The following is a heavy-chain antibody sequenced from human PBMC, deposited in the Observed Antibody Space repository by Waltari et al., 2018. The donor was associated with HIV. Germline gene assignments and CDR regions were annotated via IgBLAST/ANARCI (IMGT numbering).Heavy chain of an antibody. CDR3: ARDTLNFYFGLDV. V-gene: IGHV3-48*02. J-gene: IGHJ6*02. Sequence: VHLEESGGGLVQPGGSLRLSCAASYFTFCDYAMNWVRQSPGKGLEWIAYISSTSFNIKYAPSVKGRFTISRDNTKNSLELQMNNLRDEDTAVYYCARDTLNFYFGLDVWGQGTTVTVS. CDR2: ISSTSFNI. CDR1: YFTFCDYA.